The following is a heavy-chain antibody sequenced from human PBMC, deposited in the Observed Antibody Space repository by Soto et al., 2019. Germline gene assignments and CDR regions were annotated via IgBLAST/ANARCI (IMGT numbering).Heavy chain of an antibody. Sequence: QVKLQESGPGLVKPSETLSLTCTVSGGSINSYYWSWIRQSPGKGLEWIGYIFYSGNTNYNPSLNRRVTLAVDTSKNQFSLKLTSVTAADTAVYYCARHAPGGPFDSWGQGTLVTVSS. CDR1: GGSINSYY. CDR2: IFYSGNT. J-gene: IGHJ4*02. CDR3: ARHAPGGPFDS. V-gene: IGHV4-59*08.